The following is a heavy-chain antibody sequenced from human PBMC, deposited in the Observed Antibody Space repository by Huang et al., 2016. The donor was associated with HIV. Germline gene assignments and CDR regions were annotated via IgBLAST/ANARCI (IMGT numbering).Heavy chain of an antibody. CDR2: INHSEST. Sequence: QVQLQQWGAGLLRPSETLSLTCAVYGGSFSGYYGTWIRQPPGKGLEWIGEINHSESTNNNPSLTSRVTISGDTSRNHFSLTLTSVPAADTAVYYCARGQGGYYYYYMDVWGKGTTVTVSS. J-gene: IGHJ6*03. CDR3: ARGQGGYYYYYMDV. V-gene: IGHV4-34*01. CDR1: GGSFSGYY.